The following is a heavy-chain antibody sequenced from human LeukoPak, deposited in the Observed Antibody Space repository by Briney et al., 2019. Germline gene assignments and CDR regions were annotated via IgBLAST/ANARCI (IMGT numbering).Heavy chain of an antibody. Sequence: SETLSLTCAVYGGPFSGYYWSWIRQPPGKGLEWIGEINHSGSTNYNPSLKSRVTISVDTSKNQFSLKLSSVTAADTAVYYCARGHTGATPFDYWGQGTLVTVSS. V-gene: IGHV4-34*01. CDR2: INHSGST. D-gene: IGHD1-26*01. J-gene: IGHJ4*02. CDR3: ARGHTGATPFDY. CDR1: GGPFSGYY.